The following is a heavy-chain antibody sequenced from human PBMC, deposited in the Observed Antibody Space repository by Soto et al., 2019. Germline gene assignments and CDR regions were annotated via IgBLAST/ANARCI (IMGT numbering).Heavy chain of an antibody. CDR1: GGSISSYY. J-gene: IGHJ4*02. V-gene: IGHV4-59*08. CDR2: IYYSGST. CDR3: ARHPSTLLRYFDWTFDY. D-gene: IGHD3-9*01. Sequence: PSETLSLTCTVSGGSISSYYWSWIRPPPGKGLERIGYIYYSGSTNYNPSLKSRVTISVDTSKNQFSLKLSSVTAADTAVYYCARHPSTLLRYFDWTFDYWGQGTLVTVSS.